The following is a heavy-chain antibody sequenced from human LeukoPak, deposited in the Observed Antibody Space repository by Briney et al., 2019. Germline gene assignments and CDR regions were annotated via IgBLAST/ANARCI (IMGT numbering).Heavy chain of an antibody. CDR1: GFSFRSCW. V-gene: IGHV3-7*01. CDR3: ARVAWPRYSDY. D-gene: IGHD2-21*01. Sequence: PGGSLRLSCAASGFSFRSCWMSWVRQAPGKGLEWVANIKEDGSEKYYVDSVKGRFTISRDNAKNALYLQMNSLRAEDTAVYYCARVAWPRYSDYWGQGTLVTVSS. J-gene: IGHJ4*02. CDR2: IKEDGSEK.